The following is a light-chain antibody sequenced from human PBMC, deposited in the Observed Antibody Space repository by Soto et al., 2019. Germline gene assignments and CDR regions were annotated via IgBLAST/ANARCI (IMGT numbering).Light chain of an antibody. CDR1: QSLLHSNGYNC. J-gene: IGKJ3*01. CDR3: MQTLEPPLT. CDR2: LGS. Sequence: DIVMTQSALSLPVTPGEPASIFCRSSQSLLHSNGYNCLDWYLQKPGQSPQLLIYLGSYRASGVPDRFSGSGSGTNFTLKISRVEAEDVGVYHCMQTLEPPLTFGPGTKVDIK. V-gene: IGKV2-28*01.